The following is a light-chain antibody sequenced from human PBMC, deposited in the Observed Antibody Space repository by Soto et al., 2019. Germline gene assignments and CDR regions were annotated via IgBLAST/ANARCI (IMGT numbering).Light chain of an antibody. CDR3: QHYASYPLT. J-gene: IGKJ4*01. V-gene: IGKV1-5*03. CDR2: KAS. Sequence: DIQMTQSPSTLSASVGDRVTITCRASQSISFWLAWYQQKPGKAPNLLIYKASTLNSGVPSKFSGSGSGTEFTLTIGSLQPDDFATYYCQHYASYPLTFGGGTKVEIK. CDR1: QSISFW.